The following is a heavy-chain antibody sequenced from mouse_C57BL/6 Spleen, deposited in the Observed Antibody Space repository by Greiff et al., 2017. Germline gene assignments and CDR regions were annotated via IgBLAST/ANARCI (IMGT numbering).Heavy chain of an antibody. CDR3: ARWRDDYDGAWFAY. CDR2: IYPGDGDT. V-gene: IGHV1-82*01. J-gene: IGHJ3*01. Sequence: VKVVESGPELVKPGASVKISCKASGYAFSSSWMNWVKQRPGKGLEWIGRIYPGDGDTNYNGKFKGKATLTADKSSSTAYMQLSSLTSEDSAVYFCARWRDDYDGAWFAYWGQGTLVTVSA. CDR1: GYAFSSSW. D-gene: IGHD2-4*01.